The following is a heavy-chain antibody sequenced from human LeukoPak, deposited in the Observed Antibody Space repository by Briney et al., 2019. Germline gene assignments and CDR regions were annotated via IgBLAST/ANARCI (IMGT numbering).Heavy chain of an antibody. CDR2: IKQDGSEK. Sequence: GGSLRLSCAASGFTFSSYWMSWVRQAPGKGLEWVANIKQDGSEKYYVDSVKGRFTISRDNAKNSLYLQMNNLRAEDTAVYYCAREMRGYSSSSMDNWGQGTLVTVSS. V-gene: IGHV3-7*01. CDR1: GFTFSSYW. CDR3: AREMRGYSSSSMDN. D-gene: IGHD6-6*01. J-gene: IGHJ4*02.